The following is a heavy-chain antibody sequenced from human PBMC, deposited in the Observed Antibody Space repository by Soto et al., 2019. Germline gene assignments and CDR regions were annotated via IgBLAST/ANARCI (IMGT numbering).Heavy chain of an antibody. CDR2: ISGGGGST. Sequence: GGSLRLSCAASGFPFSSYAMSWVRQPPGKGLEWVSAISGGGGSTYYADSVKGRFTISRDNSKNTLYLQMNSLRAEDTAVYYCAKDAQAVARSEIDYWGPGSLVTVSS. V-gene: IGHV3-23*01. CDR3: AKDAQAVARSEIDY. D-gene: IGHD6-19*01. J-gene: IGHJ4*02. CDR1: GFPFSSYA.